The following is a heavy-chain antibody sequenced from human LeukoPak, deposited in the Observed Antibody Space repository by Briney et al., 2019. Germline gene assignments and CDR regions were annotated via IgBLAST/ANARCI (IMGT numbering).Heavy chain of an antibody. Sequence: PGGSLRLSCAASGFTFDDYAMHWVRQAPGKGLEWVSLISGDGGSTYYADSVKGRFTISRDNSKNSLYLQMNSLRTEDTALYYRAKDISIAVAGTAAHYYGMDVWGQGTTVTVSS. D-gene: IGHD6-19*01. CDR3: AKDISIAVAGTAAHYYGMDV. V-gene: IGHV3-43*02. CDR1: GFTFDDYA. J-gene: IGHJ6*02. CDR2: ISGDGGST.